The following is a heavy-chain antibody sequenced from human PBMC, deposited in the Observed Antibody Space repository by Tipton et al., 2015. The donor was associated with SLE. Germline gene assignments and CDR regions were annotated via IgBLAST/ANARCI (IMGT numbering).Heavy chain of an antibody. CDR1: GGSLSGDS. V-gene: IGHV4-34*01. CDR3: ARQHSDEVWRIYLYNDF. J-gene: IGHJ4*02. Sequence: LRLSCAVYGGSLSGDSWSWVRQPPGKGLEWIGEINRSGRTNYNPSLKSRVAISVDTSKNHRYLSLCSVTAADTAVYYCARQHSDEVWRIYLYNDFCGQGSLVTVSS. CDR2: INRSGRT. D-gene: IGHD3-16*02.